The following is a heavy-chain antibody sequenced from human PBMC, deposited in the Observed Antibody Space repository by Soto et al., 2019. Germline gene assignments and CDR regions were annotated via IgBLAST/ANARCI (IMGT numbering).Heavy chain of an antibody. CDR3: SKMEGMDPWAYSFDY. J-gene: IGHJ4*02. Sequence: EVQVLESGGGLVPPGGSLRLSCAATGFTFSDFVMSWVRQAPGKGLEWVSRIYGGGNGPHYADSVKGRVTTSRDNSKNPLYMQVTSLRAQDTAVYYCSKMEGMDPWAYSFDYWGQGTLVTFSS. D-gene: IGHD2-2*03. CDR1: GFTFSDFV. CDR2: IYGGGNGP. V-gene: IGHV3-23*01.